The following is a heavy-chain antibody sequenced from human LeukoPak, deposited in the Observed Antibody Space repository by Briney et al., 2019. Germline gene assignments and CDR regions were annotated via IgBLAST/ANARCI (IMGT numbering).Heavy chain of an antibody. Sequence: SVKVSCKASGGTFSSYTISWVRQAPGQGLEWMGRIIPILGIANYAQKFQGRVTITADKSTRTAYMELSSLRSEDTAVYYCAGAPTAMQRVAFDIWGQGTMVTVSS. V-gene: IGHV1-69*02. D-gene: IGHD5-18*01. CDR1: GGTFSSYT. J-gene: IGHJ3*02. CDR2: IIPILGIA. CDR3: AGAPTAMQRVAFDI.